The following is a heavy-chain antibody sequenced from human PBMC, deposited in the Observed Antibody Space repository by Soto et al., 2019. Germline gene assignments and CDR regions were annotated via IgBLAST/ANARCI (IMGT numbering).Heavy chain of an antibody. Sequence: ASVKVSCKASGYTFTSYGISWVRQAPGQGLEWMGWISAYNGNTNYAQKLQGRVTMTTDTSTSTAYMELRSLRSDDTAVYYCARDHRVLITGTFHSFDYWGRGTLVTVSS. D-gene: IGHD1-7*01. J-gene: IGHJ4*02. CDR2: ISAYNGNT. CDR1: GYTFTSYG. CDR3: ARDHRVLITGTFHSFDY. V-gene: IGHV1-18*01.